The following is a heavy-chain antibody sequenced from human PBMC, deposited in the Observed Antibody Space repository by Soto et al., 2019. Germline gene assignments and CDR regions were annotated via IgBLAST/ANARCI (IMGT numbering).Heavy chain of an antibody. J-gene: IGHJ2*01. V-gene: IGHV4-30-2*01. CDR3: ASEGGRGSPDWYFDL. CDR1: GGSISSGGYS. D-gene: IGHD1-26*01. CDR2: IFPSGST. Sequence: QLQLQESGSGLVKPSQTLSLTCAVSGGSISSGGYSWSWIRQPPGKGLEWIGYIFPSGSTYYNPSLKSRVTIAVDTSKNQFSLKVHSVTAADTAVYFCASEGGRGSPDWYFDLWGRGTLVTVSS.